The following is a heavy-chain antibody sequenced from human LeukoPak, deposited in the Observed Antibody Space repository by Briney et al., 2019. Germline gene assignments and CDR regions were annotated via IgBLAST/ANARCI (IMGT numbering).Heavy chain of an antibody. CDR3: ARSYGGSSSSPFDY. J-gene: IGHJ4*02. CDR2: IYDSGAT. CDR1: GGSIGNNY. D-gene: IGHD2-15*01. Sequence: SETLSLTCSVSGGSIGNNYWNWIRQPPGKGLEWIANIYDSGATDYNPSLKSRVAISLDTSKNQFSLTLSSMTAADTAVYYCARSYGGSSSSPFDYWGQGTLVTVSS. V-gene: IGHV4-59*01.